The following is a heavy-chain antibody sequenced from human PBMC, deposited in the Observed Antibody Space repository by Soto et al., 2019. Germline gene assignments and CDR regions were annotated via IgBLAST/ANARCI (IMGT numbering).Heavy chain of an antibody. Sequence: QVQLQESGPSLVKPSQTLSLTCNVSGGAIRRGGYHWVWIRQHPEKGLDWIGHVYSTGSVFYNPSLETRVDTSLDKFNDCFSWQLTSVTAADTAIYYCARNPNDFGEYPVFDVWGHGTLVTVSS. CDR1: GGAIRRGGYH. D-gene: IGHD4-17*01. J-gene: IGHJ3*01. V-gene: IGHV4-31*03. CDR2: VYSTGSV. CDR3: ARNPNDFGEYPVFDV.